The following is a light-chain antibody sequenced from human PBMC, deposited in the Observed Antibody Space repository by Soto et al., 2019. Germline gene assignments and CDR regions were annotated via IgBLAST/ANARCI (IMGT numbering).Light chain of an antibody. CDR1: QSISSY. V-gene: IGKV1-39*01. J-gene: IGKJ4*01. CDR3: LQSYSTPLT. Sequence: DIQMTQSPSSLPASVGDRVTITCRASQSISSYLNWYQRKPGKAPKLLIYAASSLQSGVRSRFSGSGSGTDFTLTISSLQPEDFATYYCLQSYSTPLTFGGGTMVDIK. CDR2: AAS.